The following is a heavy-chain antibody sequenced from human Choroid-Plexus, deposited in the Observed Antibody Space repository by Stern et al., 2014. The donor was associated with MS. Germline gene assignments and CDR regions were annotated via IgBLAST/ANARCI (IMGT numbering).Heavy chain of an antibody. V-gene: IGHV3-30*18. Sequence: QMQLVQSGGGVVQPWRPLRLSCVASGFTFGSCAMHWVRQAPGKGLEWVAGVSYDGSNKYYADSVKGRFTISRDNSQNTLYMQMSSLRPEDTAVYYCAKDRQYLTYFFDHWGQGSLVTVSS. CDR2: VSYDGSNK. D-gene: IGHD2/OR15-2a*01. CDR1: GFTFGSCA. J-gene: IGHJ5*02. CDR3: AKDRQYLTYFFDH.